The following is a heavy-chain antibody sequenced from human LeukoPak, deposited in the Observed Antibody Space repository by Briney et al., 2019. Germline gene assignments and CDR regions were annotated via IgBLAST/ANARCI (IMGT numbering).Heavy chain of an antibody. Sequence: PSETLSLTCTVSGGSISSYYWSWIRQPAGKGLEWIGRIYTSGSTNYNPSLKSRVTMSVDTSKNQFSLKLSSVTAADTAVYYCARAAYYYDSSGYYEYFQHWGQGTLVTVSS. CDR3: ARAAYYYDSSGYYEYFQH. CDR1: GGSISSYY. D-gene: IGHD3-22*01. CDR2: IYTSGST. J-gene: IGHJ1*01. V-gene: IGHV4-4*07.